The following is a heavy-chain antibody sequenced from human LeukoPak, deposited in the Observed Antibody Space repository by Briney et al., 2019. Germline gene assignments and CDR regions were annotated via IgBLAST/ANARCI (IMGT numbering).Heavy chain of an antibody. J-gene: IGHJ4*02. Sequence: SETLSLTCTVSGGSISSYYWSWIRQPPGKGLEWIGYIYYSGSTNYNPSLKSRVTISVDTSKNQFSLKLSSVTAADTAVYYCARLGYSSGWVVDYWGQGTLVTVSS. V-gene: IGHV4-59*12. D-gene: IGHD6-19*01. CDR2: IYYSGST. CDR3: ARLGYSSGWVVDY. CDR1: GGSISSYY.